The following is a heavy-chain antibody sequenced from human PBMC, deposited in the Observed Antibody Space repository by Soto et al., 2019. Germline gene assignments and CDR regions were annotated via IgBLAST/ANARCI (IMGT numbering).Heavy chain of an antibody. Sequence: PSETLSLTCGVNDGSLNGYFWSWIRQSPGQGLEWIGEINPSGSTSHNQSLKSRVTLSIDTSKNQFSLRLSSLTAADTAVYYCVASLAASGIKWLDPWGRGTMVTVYS. J-gene: IGHJ5*02. V-gene: IGHV4-34*07. CDR3: VASLAASGIKWLDP. CDR1: DGSLNGYF. D-gene: IGHD6-13*01. CDR2: INPSGST.